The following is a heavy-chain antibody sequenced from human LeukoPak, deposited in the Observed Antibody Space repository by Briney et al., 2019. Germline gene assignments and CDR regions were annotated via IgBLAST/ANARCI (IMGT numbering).Heavy chain of an antibody. D-gene: IGHD2-21*01. CDR2: IKEDGSET. V-gene: IGHV3-7*01. CDR3: ARDIPGDC. Sequence: GGSLRLSCAASGFKFSSYSMKWVRQAPGKGLEWVANIKEDGSETYCVDSVKGRFTISRDNAKNSLYLQMNSLRAEDTAVYYCARDIPGDCWGQGTQVIVSS. CDR1: GFKFSSYS. J-gene: IGHJ4*02.